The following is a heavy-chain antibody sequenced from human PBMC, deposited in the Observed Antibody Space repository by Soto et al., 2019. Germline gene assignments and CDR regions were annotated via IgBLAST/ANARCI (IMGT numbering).Heavy chain of an antibody. CDR3: AHVRSGPRIEDYLAYYFDF. J-gene: IGHJ4*02. Sequence: QITLRESGPTLVKPTQTLTLTCTFSGFSLNTREVGVGWIRQPPGKALEWLALIFWDDDKRYSPSLKTRLTISKDTSKSQVVLTMTNMDSVDTATHYCAHVRSGPRIEDYLAYYFDFWGQGTLVTVSS. D-gene: IGHD4-17*01. V-gene: IGHV2-5*02. CDR2: IFWDDDK. CDR1: GFSLNTREVG.